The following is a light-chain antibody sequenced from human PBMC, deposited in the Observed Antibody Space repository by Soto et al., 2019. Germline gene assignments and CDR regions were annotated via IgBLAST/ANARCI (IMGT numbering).Light chain of an antibody. V-gene: IGKV1-5*03. CDR3: QQYNSYLWT. Sequence: DVQMTQSPSTLSASVGDRVTITCRASQSVRIWLAWYQQKPGKAPKLLIYKASSLESGVPSRFSGSGSGAEFTLTISSLQPDDFATYYCQQYNSYLWTFGQGTKVEIK. CDR1: QSVRIW. J-gene: IGKJ1*01. CDR2: KAS.